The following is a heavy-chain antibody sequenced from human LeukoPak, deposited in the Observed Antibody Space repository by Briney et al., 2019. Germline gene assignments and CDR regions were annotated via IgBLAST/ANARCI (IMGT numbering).Heavy chain of an antibody. J-gene: IGHJ3*02. V-gene: IGHV4-59*08. D-gene: IGHD6-13*01. Sequence: SETLSLTCTVSGGSISSYYWSWIRQPPGKGLEWIGYIYYSGSTNYNPSLKSRVTISVDTSKNQFSLKLSSVTAADTAVYYCARTNEAAAAFDIWGQGTMDTVSS. CDR1: GGSISSYY. CDR3: ARTNEAAAAFDI. CDR2: IYYSGST.